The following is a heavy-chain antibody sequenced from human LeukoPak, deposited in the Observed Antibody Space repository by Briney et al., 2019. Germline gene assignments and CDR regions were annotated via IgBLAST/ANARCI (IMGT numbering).Heavy chain of an antibody. Sequence: PSETLSLTCTVSGGSTSSSSYYWVWIRQPPGKGLEWIGSIYYSGSTYYNPSLKSRVTISVDTSKNQFSLKLSSVTAADTAVYYCAKWSIAARNYYFDYWGQGTLVTVSS. D-gene: IGHD6-6*01. CDR1: GGSTSSSSYY. CDR3: AKWSIAARNYYFDY. V-gene: IGHV4-39*01. CDR2: IYYSGST. J-gene: IGHJ4*02.